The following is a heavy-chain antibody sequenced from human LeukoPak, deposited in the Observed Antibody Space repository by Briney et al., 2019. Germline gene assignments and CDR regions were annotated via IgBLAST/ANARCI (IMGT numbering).Heavy chain of an antibody. V-gene: IGHV3-33*01. CDR1: GFTFSSYG. J-gene: IGHJ4*02. CDR3: ARDHRTTVTVYYFDY. CDR2: IWYDGRDK. Sequence: GRSLRLSCAASGFTFSSYGMHWVRQAPGKGLEWVAVIWYDGRDKYYADSVKGRFTISRDNSKNTLYLQMNSLRAEGTAVYYCARDHRTTVTVYYFDYWGQGTLVTVSS. D-gene: IGHD4-17*01.